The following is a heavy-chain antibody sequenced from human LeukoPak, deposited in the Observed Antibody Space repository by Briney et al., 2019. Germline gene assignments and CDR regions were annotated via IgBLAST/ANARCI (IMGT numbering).Heavy chain of an antibody. CDR1: GLTFSDYW. Sequence: QSGGSLRLSCAASGLTFSDYWMHWVRQAPGKGLVWVSRINSDGSNTGYADSVKGRFTISRDNAQNTLYLQMNSLRAEDTAVYYCGRGRYSGYVGYWGQGTQVTVSS. CDR3: GRGRYSGYVGY. V-gene: IGHV3-74*01. D-gene: IGHD5-12*01. J-gene: IGHJ4*03. CDR2: INSDGSNT.